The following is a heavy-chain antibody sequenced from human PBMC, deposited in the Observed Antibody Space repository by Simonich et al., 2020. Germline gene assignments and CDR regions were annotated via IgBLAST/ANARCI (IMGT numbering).Heavy chain of an antibody. CDR2: ISRSGSTI. V-gene: IGHV3-48*03. CDR3: AREKWLRFAFDI. CDR1: GFTFSSYE. Sequence: PGGSLRLSCAASGFTFSSYEMNWVRQAPGKGLEWVSYISRSGSTIYYADSVKGRFTISRDNAKNSLYLQMNSLRAEDTAVYYCAREKWLRFAFDIWGQGTMVTVSS. D-gene: IGHD5-12*01. J-gene: IGHJ3*02.